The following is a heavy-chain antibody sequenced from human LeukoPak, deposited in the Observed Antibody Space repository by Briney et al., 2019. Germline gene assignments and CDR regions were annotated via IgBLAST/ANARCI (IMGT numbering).Heavy chain of an antibody. Sequence: GGSLRLSCEASGCTFSRYAMRWVRQAPGKGLKWVSSLSGTGGSTYYADSVKGRFTISRDNSKDTLYLQMNSLRAEDTAVYYCAKDLGIAGAGRGSFDIWGQGTMVTVSS. CDR2: LSGTGGST. J-gene: IGHJ3*02. CDR3: AKDLGIAGAGRGSFDI. D-gene: IGHD6-13*01. V-gene: IGHV3-23*01. CDR1: GCTFSRYA.